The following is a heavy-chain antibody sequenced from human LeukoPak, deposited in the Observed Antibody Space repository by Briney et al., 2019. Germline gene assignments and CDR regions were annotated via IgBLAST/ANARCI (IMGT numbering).Heavy chain of an antibody. CDR2: IYYSGST. Sequence: SETLSLTCTVSGGSISSYYWSWIRQPPGKGLEWIGYIYYSGSTNYNPSLKSRVTISVDKSKNQLSLKLSSVTAADTAVYYCARDHAFDYWGQGTLVTVSS. V-gene: IGHV4-59*12. CDR1: GGSISSYY. CDR3: ARDHAFDY. J-gene: IGHJ4*02.